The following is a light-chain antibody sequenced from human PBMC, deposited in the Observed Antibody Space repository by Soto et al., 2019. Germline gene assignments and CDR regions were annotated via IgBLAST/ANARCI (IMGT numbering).Light chain of an antibody. CDR1: SGHSSYA. J-gene: IGLJ3*02. CDR3: QTWGTEGNWV. CDR2: LNSAGSH. V-gene: IGLV4-69*01. Sequence: QLVLTQSPSASASLGASVKLTCTLSSGHSSYAIAWHQQQPEKGPRYLMKLNSAGSHSKGDGIPDRFSGSSSGAERYLTISSRQSEDEAAYYCQTWGTEGNWVFGGGTKLTVL.